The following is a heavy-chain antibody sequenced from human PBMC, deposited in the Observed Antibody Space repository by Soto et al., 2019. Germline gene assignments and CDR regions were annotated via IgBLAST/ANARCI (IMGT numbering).Heavy chain of an antibody. CDR3: ARGDYDFWSGQNFDY. Sequence: PSETLSLTCTVSGGSISSYYWSWIRQPPGKGLEWIGYIYYSGSTNYNPSLKSRVTISVDTSKNQFSLKLSSVTAADTAVYYCARGDYDFWSGQNFDYWGQGTLVTVSS. CDR2: IYYSGST. V-gene: IGHV4-59*01. D-gene: IGHD3-3*01. J-gene: IGHJ4*02. CDR1: GGSISSYY.